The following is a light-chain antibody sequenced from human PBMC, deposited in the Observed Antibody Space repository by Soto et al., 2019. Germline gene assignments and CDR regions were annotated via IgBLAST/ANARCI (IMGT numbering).Light chain of an antibody. Sequence: EVVLTQSPGTLSLSPGERATLSCRASQSVGSTYVAWYQRKPGQAPRLLIYGASSRAAGIPARFSGSGSGTEFTLTISSLQSEDFAVYYCQQYNNWPPWTFGQGTKVDIK. CDR3: QQYNNWPPWT. V-gene: IGKV3-15*01. CDR1: QSVGST. CDR2: GAS. J-gene: IGKJ1*01.